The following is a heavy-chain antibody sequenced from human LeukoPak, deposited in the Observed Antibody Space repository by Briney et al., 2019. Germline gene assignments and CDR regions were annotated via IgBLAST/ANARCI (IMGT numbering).Heavy chain of an antibody. V-gene: IGHV3-30*04. Sequence: GGSLRLSCAASGFTFSSYAMHWVRQAPGKGLEWVAVISYDGSNKYYADSVKGRFTISRDNSKNTLYLQMNSLRAEDTAVYYCARESTYYYDSSGYYYRAWFDPWGQGTLVTVSS. CDR2: ISYDGSNK. J-gene: IGHJ5*02. CDR1: GFTFSSYA. D-gene: IGHD3-22*01. CDR3: ARESTYYYDSSGYYYRAWFDP.